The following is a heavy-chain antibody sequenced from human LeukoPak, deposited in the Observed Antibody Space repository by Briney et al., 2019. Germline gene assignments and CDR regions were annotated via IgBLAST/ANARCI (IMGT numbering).Heavy chain of an antibody. V-gene: IGHV4-39*07. CDR3: ARDCPAYCNGGSCYFYYYMDV. Sequence: SETLSPTCTVSGGSISTSGYYWGWIRPPPGKGLEWFGGIYFSGSAYYNPSLKSRVTISVDTSKNHFSLKLSSVTAADTAVYYCARDCPAYCNGGSCYFYYYMDVWGKGTTVTVSS. CDR2: IYFSGSA. D-gene: IGHD2-15*01. CDR1: GGSISTSGYY. J-gene: IGHJ6*03.